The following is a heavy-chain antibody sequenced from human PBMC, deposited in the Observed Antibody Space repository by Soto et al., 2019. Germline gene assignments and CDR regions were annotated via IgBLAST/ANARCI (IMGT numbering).Heavy chain of an antibody. V-gene: IGHV4-34*01. D-gene: IGHD6-6*01. CDR3: ARTILKAARPIDP. J-gene: IGHJ5*02. Sequence: SSETLSLTCAVYGGSFSGYYWSWIRQPPGKGLEWIGEINHSGSTNYNPSLKSRVTISVDTSKNQFSLKLSSVTAADTAVYYCARTILKAARPIDPWGQGTLVTVSS. CDR1: GGSFSGYY. CDR2: INHSGST.